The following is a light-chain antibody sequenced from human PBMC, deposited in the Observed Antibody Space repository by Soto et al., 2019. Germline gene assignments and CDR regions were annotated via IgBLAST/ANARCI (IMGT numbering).Light chain of an antibody. V-gene: IGKV1-33*01. CDR2: DAS. Sequence: DIQMTQSPSSLSASVGDRVTIACQSSHDVSWNLNWFQQKPGEAPKLLIYDASNLERVVPSRFSGSGSGTDLTLTISSLQPDDVATYYCQQYISMLSFGGGTELDLK. CDR3: QQYISMLS. J-gene: IGKJ4*01. CDR1: HDVSWN.